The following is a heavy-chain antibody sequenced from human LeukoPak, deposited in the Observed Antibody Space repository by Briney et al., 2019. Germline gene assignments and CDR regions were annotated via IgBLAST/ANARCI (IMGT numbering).Heavy chain of an antibody. CDR1: GFTFTSYA. CDR2: ISGSGDST. CDR3: ATDRAWGGFDN. V-gene: IGHV3-23*01. D-gene: IGHD3-16*01. J-gene: IGHJ4*02. Sequence: GGSLRLSCAASGFTFTSYAMNWVRQAPGKGLEWVSAISGSGDSTYYANSVKGRFTVSRDNAKNTLDLQMSSLRVEDTAVYYCATDRAWGGFDNWGRGTLVTVSS.